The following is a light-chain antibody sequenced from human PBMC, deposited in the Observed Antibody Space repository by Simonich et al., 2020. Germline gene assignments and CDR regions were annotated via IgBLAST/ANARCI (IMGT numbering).Light chain of an antibody. CDR2: WAS. CDR3: QQYYSTPLT. CDR1: QSVLYSSNNKNY. Sequence: DIVMTQSPDSLAVSLGARATINCKSSQSVLYSSNNKNYLAWYQQKPGQPPKLRIYWASTRESGVPDRFIGSGSGTDFTLTISSLQAEDVAVYYCQQYYSTPLTFGGGTKVEIK. J-gene: IGKJ4*01. V-gene: IGKV4-1*01.